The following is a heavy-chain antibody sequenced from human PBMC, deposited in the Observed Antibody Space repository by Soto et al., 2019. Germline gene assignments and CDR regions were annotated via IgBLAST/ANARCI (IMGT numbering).Heavy chain of an antibody. Sequence: GSLRLSCAASGFTLSGFDIHWVRQASGEGLEWVGRIKTKVESYATELAASVKGRFTISRDDPKNTAYLEMNSLKTEDMAVYYCTRRYCSGGGCYSDFDYWGQGALVTVSS. CDR1: GFTLSGFD. D-gene: IGHD2-15*01. J-gene: IGHJ4*02. CDR3: TRRYCSGGGCYSDFDY. CDR2: IKTKVESYAT. V-gene: IGHV3-73*01.